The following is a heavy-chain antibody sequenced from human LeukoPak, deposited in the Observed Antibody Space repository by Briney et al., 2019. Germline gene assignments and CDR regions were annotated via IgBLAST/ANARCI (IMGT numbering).Heavy chain of an antibody. Sequence: SETLSLTCAVYGGSFSGYYWSWIRQPPGKGLEWIGEINHSGSTNYNPSLKSRVTISVDTSKNQFSLKVSSVTAADTAVYYCAGSGWYGGADFDYWGQGTLVTVSS. CDR1: GGSFSGYY. CDR3: AGSGWYGGADFDY. CDR2: INHSGST. V-gene: IGHV4-34*01. D-gene: IGHD6-19*01. J-gene: IGHJ4*02.